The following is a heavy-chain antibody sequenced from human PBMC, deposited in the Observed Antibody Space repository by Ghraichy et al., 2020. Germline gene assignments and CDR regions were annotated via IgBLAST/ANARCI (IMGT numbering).Heavy chain of an antibody. J-gene: IGHJ3*02. Sequence: ASVKVSCKASGYTFTGYYMHWVRQAPGQGLEWMGWINPNSGGTNYAQKFQGRVTMTRDTSISTAYMELSRLRSDDTAVYYCARDVGGSGSFGTFDIWGQGTMVTVSS. D-gene: IGHD3-10*01. V-gene: IGHV1-2*02. CDR1: GYTFTGYY. CDR2: INPNSGGT. CDR3: ARDVGGSGSFGTFDI.